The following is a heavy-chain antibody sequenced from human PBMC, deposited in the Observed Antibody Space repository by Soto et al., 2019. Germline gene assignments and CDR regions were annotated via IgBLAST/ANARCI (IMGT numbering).Heavy chain of an antibody. CDR1: GYTLTELS. CDR3: ATASGDYGGNSGAFDI. CDR2: FDPEDGET. V-gene: IGHV1-24*01. D-gene: IGHD4-17*01. Sequence: ASVKVSCKVSGYTLTELSMHWLRQSPGKGLEWMGGFDPEDGETIYAQKFQGRVTMTEDTSTDTAYMELSSLRSEDTAVYYCATASGDYGGNSGAFDIWGQGTMVTVSS. J-gene: IGHJ3*02.